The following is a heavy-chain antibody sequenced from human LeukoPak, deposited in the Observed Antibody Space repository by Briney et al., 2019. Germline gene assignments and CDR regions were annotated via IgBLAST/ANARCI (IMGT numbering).Heavy chain of an antibody. V-gene: IGHV3-23*01. J-gene: IGHJ4*02. CDR3: AKHRMVRGVITDYYVDY. CDR2: ISGSGGST. Sequence: GGSLRLSCAASGFTFSSYAMSWVRQAPGKGLEWVSVISGSGGSTYYADSVKGRFTISRDNSKNTLYLQMNSLRAEDTAVYYCAKHRMVRGVITDYYVDYWGQGTLVTVSS. D-gene: IGHD3-10*01. CDR1: GFTFSSYA.